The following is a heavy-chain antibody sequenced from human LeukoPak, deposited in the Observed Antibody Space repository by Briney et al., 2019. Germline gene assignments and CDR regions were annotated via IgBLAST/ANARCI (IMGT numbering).Heavy chain of an antibody. D-gene: IGHD4-23*01. CDR2: INHSGST. J-gene: IGHJ3*02. CDR3: ARTPGPAVAGGAFDI. V-gene: IGHV4-34*01. Sequence: SETLSLTCAVYGGSFSGYYWSCIRQPPGKGLEWIGEINHSGSTNYNPSLKSRVTISVDTSKNQFSLKLSSVTAADTAVYYCARTPGPAVAGGAFDIWGQGTMVTVSS. CDR1: GGSFSGYY.